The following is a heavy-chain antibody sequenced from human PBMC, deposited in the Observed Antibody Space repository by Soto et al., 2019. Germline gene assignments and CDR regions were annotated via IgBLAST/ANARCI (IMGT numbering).Heavy chain of an antibody. V-gene: IGHV1-69*01. J-gene: IGHJ4*02. Sequence: QVQLVQSGTEVKKPGSSVKVSCKSSGGTFSSYAISWVRQAPGQGLEWMGGIIPIFGTANYAQKFQGRVTITADESTSTAYMELSSLRSEDTAVYYCARDLAHSSSPVPYYFDYWGQGTLVTVSS. CDR2: IIPIFGTA. D-gene: IGHD6-6*01. CDR3: ARDLAHSSSPVPYYFDY. CDR1: GGTFSSYA.